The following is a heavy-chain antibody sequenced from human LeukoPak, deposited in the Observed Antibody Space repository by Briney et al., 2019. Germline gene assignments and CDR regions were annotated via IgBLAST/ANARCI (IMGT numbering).Heavy chain of an antibody. CDR1: GVSITSGSYY. J-gene: IGHJ4*02. Sequence: SETLSLTCSVSGVSITSGSYYWGWIRQSAGKGLEWIGRVHSSGDIYHNVAFRSRAAVSGDASKNQFPLQLNSVTAADTAVYYCARGASPKDAVFFDYWGQGALITVSS. CDR3: ARGASPKDAVFFDY. D-gene: IGHD3-16*01. CDR2: VHSSGDI. V-gene: IGHV4-61*02.